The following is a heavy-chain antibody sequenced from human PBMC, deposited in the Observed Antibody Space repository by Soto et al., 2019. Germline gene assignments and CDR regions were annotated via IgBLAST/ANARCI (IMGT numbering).Heavy chain of an antibody. CDR2: ISGGGVAT. CDR1: GFTFSSYA. D-gene: IGHD3-22*01. J-gene: IGHJ4*02. CDR3: AKGRESSGSYRPFDY. V-gene: IGHV3-23*01. Sequence: EVQVLESGGGLGQPGGSLRLSCAASGFTFSSYAMSWVRQAPGKGLEWVSAISGGGVATNYADSVKGRFTIPRDNSKNTLYLQMNSLRAEDTAVYYCAKGRESSGSYRPFDYWGQGTLVTVSS.